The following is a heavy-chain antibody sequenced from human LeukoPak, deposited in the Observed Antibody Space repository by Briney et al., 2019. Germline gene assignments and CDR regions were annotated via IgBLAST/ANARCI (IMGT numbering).Heavy chain of an antibody. J-gene: IGHJ6*02. V-gene: IGHV3-43*02. CDR3: ARDTEGYIYGYYYYGMDV. Sequence: GGSLRLSCAASGFTFDDYAMHWVRQAPGKGLEWVSLISGDSHSTFYADSVKGRFTISRDNSKNSLYLQMNSLRNDDTALYYCARDTEGYIYGYYYYGMDVWGQGVTVTVSS. CDR1: GFTFDDYA. D-gene: IGHD5-18*01. CDR2: ISGDSHST.